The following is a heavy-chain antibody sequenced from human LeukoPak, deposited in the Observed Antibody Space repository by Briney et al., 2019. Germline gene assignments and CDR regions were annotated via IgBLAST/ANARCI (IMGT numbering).Heavy chain of an antibody. CDR3: ARELLWFGESYYYYGMDV. V-gene: IGHV1-2*04. J-gene: IGHJ6*02. D-gene: IGHD3-10*01. Sequence: ASVKVSCKASGGTFSSYAISWVRQAPGQGLEWMGWINPNSGGTNYAQKFQGWVTMTRDTSISTAYMELSRLRSDDTAVYYCARELLWFGESYYYYGMDVWGQGTTVTVSS. CDR2: INPNSGGT. CDR1: GGTFSSYA.